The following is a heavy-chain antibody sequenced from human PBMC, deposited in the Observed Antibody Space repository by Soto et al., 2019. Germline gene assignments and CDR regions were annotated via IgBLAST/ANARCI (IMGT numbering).Heavy chain of an antibody. CDR3: AKVVVGATSHSDFDS. Sequence: SETLSLTCTVSGGSIANNNYFWGWVRQPPGKGLEWIGSAAYSGGTYKNPSLKSRVTVSVDTSKNQFSLKLTSMTAADTAVYYCAKVVVGATSHSDFDSWGQGTLVT. CDR2: AAYSGGT. J-gene: IGHJ4*02. CDR1: GGSIANNNYF. V-gene: IGHV4-39*01. D-gene: IGHD2-15*01.